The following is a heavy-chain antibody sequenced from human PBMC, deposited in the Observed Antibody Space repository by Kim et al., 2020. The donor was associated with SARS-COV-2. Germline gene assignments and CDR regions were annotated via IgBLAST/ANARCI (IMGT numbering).Heavy chain of an antibody. Sequence: GESLKISCKGSGYSFTSYWIGWVRQMPGKGLEWMGIIYPGDSDTRYSPSFQGQVTISADKSISTAYLQWSSLKASETAMYYCARHLLRGSGFGLFDPWGQGTLVTVSS. J-gene: IGHJ5*02. CDR1: GYSFTSYW. CDR2: IYPGDSDT. D-gene: IGHD3-10*01. V-gene: IGHV5-51*01. CDR3: ARHLLRGSGFGLFDP.